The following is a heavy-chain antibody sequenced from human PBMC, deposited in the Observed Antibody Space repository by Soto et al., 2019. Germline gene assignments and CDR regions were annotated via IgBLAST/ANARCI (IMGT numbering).Heavy chain of an antibody. CDR1: GYSFTSYW. J-gene: IGHJ4*02. CDR2: IDPSDSYT. D-gene: IGHD4-17*01. V-gene: IGHV5-10-1*01. Sequence: GESLKISCKGSGYSFTSYWISWVRQMPGKGLERMGRIDPSDSYTNYSPSFQGHVTISADKSISTAYLQWSSLKPSHTAMYYCARHHDYGGNTEYYYFDYWGKGTMGAVSS. CDR3: ARHHDYGGNTEYYYFDY.